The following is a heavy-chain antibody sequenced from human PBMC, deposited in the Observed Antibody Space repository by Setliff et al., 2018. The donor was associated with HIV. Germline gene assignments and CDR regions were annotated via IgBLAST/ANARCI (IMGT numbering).Heavy chain of an antibody. CDR1: GDSLNTYY. CDR3: ARGNNDLESFDY. CDR2: IYASGKT. V-gene: IGHV4-4*07. Sequence: SETLSLTCNVSGDSLNTYYLSWIRQSGGKGLEWIGRIYASGKTTFNPSLKSRVRMSVDTSKNQFSLKLTSVTASDTAVYYCARGNNDLESFDYWGQGALVTVSS. J-gene: IGHJ4*02. D-gene: IGHD3-3*01.